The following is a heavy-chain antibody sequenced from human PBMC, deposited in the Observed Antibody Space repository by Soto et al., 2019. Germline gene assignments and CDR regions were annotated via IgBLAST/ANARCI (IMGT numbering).Heavy chain of an antibody. CDR1: GYTSTSYA. CDR2: INAGNGNT. D-gene: IGHD3-9*01. J-gene: IGHJ4*02. CDR3: ARVTGPRYYDY. V-gene: IGHV1-3*01. Sequence: ASVKVSCKASGYTSTSYAMHWVRQAPGQRLEWMGWINAGNGNTKYSQKFQGRVTITRDTSASTAYMELSSLRSEDTAVYYCARVTGPRYYDYWSQGTLVTVSS.